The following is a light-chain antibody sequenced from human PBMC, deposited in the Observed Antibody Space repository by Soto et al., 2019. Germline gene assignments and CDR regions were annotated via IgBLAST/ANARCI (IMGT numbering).Light chain of an antibody. CDR2: AAS. CDR3: QQYNSFPPT. V-gene: IGKV1D-16*01. Sequence: DIQMTQSPSSLSASVGDRVNITCRASQDVDRWLAWYQQKPQKAPKSLIYAASSLQSGVPTRFSGSRSGTDFTLTISSLQPEDFATYYCQQYNSFPPTFGGGTKVEIK. CDR1: QDVDRW. J-gene: IGKJ4*01.